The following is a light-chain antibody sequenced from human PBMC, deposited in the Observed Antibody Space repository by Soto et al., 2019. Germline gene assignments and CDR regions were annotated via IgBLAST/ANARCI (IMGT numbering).Light chain of an antibody. CDR3: QQYGSSGT. Sequence: EVAMAQTPVTLSVSPGERATLSCRASQSVSNNYLAWYQQKPGQAPRLLIYGASNRATGIPDRFSGSGSGTDFTLTISRLEPEDFAVYYCQQYGSSGTFGQGTKVDI. CDR1: QSVSNNY. V-gene: IGKV3-20*01. CDR2: GAS. J-gene: IGKJ1*01.